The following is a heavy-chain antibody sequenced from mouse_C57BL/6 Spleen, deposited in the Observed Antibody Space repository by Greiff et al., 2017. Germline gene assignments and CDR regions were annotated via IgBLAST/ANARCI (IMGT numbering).Heavy chain of an antibody. CDR3: ARYYDYDVRAWFAY. V-gene: IGHV5-17*01. J-gene: IGHJ3*01. CDR2: ISSGSSTI. Sequence: EVKLMESGGGLVKPGGSLKLSCAASGFTFSDYGMHWVRQAPEKGLEWVAYISSGSSTIYYADTVKGRFTISRDNAKNTLFLQMTSLRSEDTAMYYCARYYDYDVRAWFAYWGQGTLVTVSA. CDR1: GFTFSDYG. D-gene: IGHD2-4*01.